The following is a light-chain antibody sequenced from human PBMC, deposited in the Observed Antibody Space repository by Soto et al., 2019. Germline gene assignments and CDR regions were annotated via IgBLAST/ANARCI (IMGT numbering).Light chain of an antibody. V-gene: IGKV1-5*03. CDR1: QNINTW. CDR3: QQYNSYPYT. CDR2: KAS. Sequence: DIQMTQSPSTLSASVGDGVTITCRASQNINTWLAWYQQEPRKAPKLLIYKASILEIGVPSRFRGSGSGTEFTLTISSLQPDDFATYYCQQYNSYPYTFGQGTKLEIK. J-gene: IGKJ2*01.